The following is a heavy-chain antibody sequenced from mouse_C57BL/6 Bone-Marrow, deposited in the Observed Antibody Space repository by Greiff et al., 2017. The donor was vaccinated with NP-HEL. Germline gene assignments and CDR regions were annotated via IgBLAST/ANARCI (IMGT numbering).Heavy chain of an antibody. CDR2: IYPRDGST. D-gene: IGHD1-1*01. CDR3: AREYYGSSDAGKNYFDY. CDR1: GYTFTDHT. V-gene: IGHV1-78*01. Sequence: VQLQQSDAELVKPGASVKISCKVSGYTFTDHTIHWMKQRPEQGLEWIGYIYPRDGSTKYNEKFKGKATLTADKSSITAYMQLNSLTSEDSAVYFWAREYYGSSDAGKNYFDYWGQGTTLTVSS. J-gene: IGHJ2*01.